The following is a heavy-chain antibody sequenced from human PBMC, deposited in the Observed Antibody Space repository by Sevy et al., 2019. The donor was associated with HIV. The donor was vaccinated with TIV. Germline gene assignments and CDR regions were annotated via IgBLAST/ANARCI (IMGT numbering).Heavy chain of an antibody. CDR1: GFTFINHA. Sequence: GGSLRLSCAASGFTFINHAMHWVRQAPGKGLEWVTVISYDGSNKYYADSVKGRFTISRDTSKSTVYLQMDSLRAEDTAVYYCARDCSSSSCLWGMDVWGQGTTVTVSS. V-gene: IGHV3-30*04. D-gene: IGHD2-2*01. CDR3: ARDCSSSSCLWGMDV. CDR2: ISYDGSNK. J-gene: IGHJ6*02.